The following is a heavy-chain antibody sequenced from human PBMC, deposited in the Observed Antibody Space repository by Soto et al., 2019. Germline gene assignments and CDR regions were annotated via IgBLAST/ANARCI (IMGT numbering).Heavy chain of an antibody. Sequence: SQTLSLPCVISGDSVSSSSVAWNWVRQSPSRGLEWLGRTYYRSRWYSDFAVSVRGRIVINADTSKNQFPLQLNSVTPEDTAVYFCARSEEDSDYYYYGLDVWGQGTTVTVSS. CDR1: GDSVSSSSVA. J-gene: IGHJ6*02. CDR2: TYYRSRWYS. V-gene: IGHV6-1*01. D-gene: IGHD2-15*01. CDR3: ARSEEDSDYYYYGLDV.